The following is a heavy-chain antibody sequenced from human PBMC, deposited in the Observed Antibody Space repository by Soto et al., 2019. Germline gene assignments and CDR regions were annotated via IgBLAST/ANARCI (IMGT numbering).Heavy chain of an antibody. J-gene: IGHJ4*02. CDR2: IYPSDSDT. Sequence: LKISCKGSGYNFAGYWIAWVRQMPGKGLELMGIIYPSDSDTRYGPSFQGQVTISADKSISSAYLQWSSLRASDTAMYYCARGGVSTRTFDYWGQGTPVTVSS. CDR1: GYNFAGYW. CDR3: ARGGVSTRTFDY. D-gene: IGHD3-3*01. V-gene: IGHV5-51*01.